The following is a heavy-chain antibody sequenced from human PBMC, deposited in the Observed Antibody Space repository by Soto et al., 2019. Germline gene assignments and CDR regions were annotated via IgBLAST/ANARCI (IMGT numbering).Heavy chain of an antibody. Sequence: GASVKVSCKASGYTFTSYGISWVRQAPGQGLEWMGWISAYNGNTNYAQKLQGRVTMTTDTSTSTAYMELRSLRSDDTAVYYCARTPFDSKKYYYDSSGYEYFQHWGQGTLVTVSS. D-gene: IGHD3-22*01. CDR1: GYTFTSYG. CDR2: ISAYNGNT. CDR3: ARTPFDSKKYYYDSSGYEYFQH. J-gene: IGHJ1*01. V-gene: IGHV1-18*04.